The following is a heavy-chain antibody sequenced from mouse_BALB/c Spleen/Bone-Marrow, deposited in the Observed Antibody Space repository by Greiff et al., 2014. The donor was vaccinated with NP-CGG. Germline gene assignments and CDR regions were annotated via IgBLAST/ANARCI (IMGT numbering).Heavy chain of an antibody. CDR2: IWSDGST. Sequence: VQLQESGPDLVAPSQSLSITCTVSGFSLNSYGVHWVRQPPGKGLEWLGVIWSDGSTTYNSALKSRLNISKDNAKSQLFLKMNSLQTDYTATYYCARHERGYPYAMDYWGQGTSVTVSS. CDR1: GFSLNSYG. J-gene: IGHJ4*01. CDR3: ARHERGYPYAMDY. D-gene: IGHD2-2*01. V-gene: IGHV2-6-2*01.